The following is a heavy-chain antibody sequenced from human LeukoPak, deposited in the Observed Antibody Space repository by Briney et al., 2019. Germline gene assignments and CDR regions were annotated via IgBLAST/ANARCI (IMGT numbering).Heavy chain of an antibody. CDR3: AKDLYYYDGRSLDY. V-gene: IGHV3-23*01. CDR2: ISGSGGST. D-gene: IGHD3-22*01. CDR1: GFTFSSYA. Sequence: GGSLRLSCAASGFTFSSYAMSWVRQAQGKGLEWVSAISGSGGSTYYADSVKGRFTISRDNSKNTLYLQMNSLRAEDTAVYYCAKDLYYYDGRSLDYWGQGTLVTVSS. J-gene: IGHJ4*02.